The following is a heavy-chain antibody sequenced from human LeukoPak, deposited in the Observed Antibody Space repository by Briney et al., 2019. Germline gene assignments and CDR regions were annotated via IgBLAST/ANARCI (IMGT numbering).Heavy chain of an antibody. Sequence: SETLSLTCTVSGGSISSYYWSWIRQPPGKGLEWIGYIYYIGSTNYNPSLKSRVTISVDTSKNQFSLKLSSVTAADTAVYYCARDPGYYDSSGYYYPYYFDYWGQGTLVTVSS. CDR3: ARDPGYYDSSGYYYPYYFDY. CDR2: IYYIGST. J-gene: IGHJ4*02. D-gene: IGHD3-22*01. CDR1: GGSISSYY. V-gene: IGHV4-59*01.